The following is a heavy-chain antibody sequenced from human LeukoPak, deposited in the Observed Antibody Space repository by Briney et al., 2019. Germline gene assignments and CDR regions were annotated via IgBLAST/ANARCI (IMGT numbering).Heavy chain of an antibody. CDR3: ARGLVPAAPPEGWFDP. CDR1: GYTFTGYY. J-gene: IGHJ5*02. D-gene: IGHD2-2*01. V-gene: IGHV1-2*04. CDR2: INPNSGGT. Sequence: ASVKVSCKASGYTFTGYYMHWVRQAPGQGLEWMGWINPNSGGTNYAQKFQGWVTMTRDTSISTAYMELSRLRSDDTAVYYCARGLVPAAPPEGWFDPRGQGTLVTVSS.